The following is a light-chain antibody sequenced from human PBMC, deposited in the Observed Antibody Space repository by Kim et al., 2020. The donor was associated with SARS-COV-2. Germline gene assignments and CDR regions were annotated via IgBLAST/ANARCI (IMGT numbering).Light chain of an antibody. J-gene: IGLJ1*01. V-gene: IGLV2-8*01. CDR3: SSYAGTSRYV. CDR1: SSDVGGYNY. Sequence: GQSVTISCTGTSSDVGGYNYVSGYQQHPGKAPKIMIYDVSKRPSGVPDRFSGSKSGNTASLTVSGLQAEDEADYYCSSYAGTSRYVFGTGTKVTVL. CDR2: DVS.